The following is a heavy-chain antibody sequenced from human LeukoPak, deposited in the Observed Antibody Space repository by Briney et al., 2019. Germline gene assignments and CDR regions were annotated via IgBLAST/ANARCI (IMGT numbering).Heavy chain of an antibody. Sequence: GGSLRLSCAASGFTFSPYAMDWVRQAPGKGLQWVSAFSRRGTTHYADSVKGRFTVSRDNSKNEVYLQMNSLRIDDTGIYYCAREQAGTSGWYTLDYWGQGTVVTVSS. CDR2: FSRRGTT. V-gene: IGHV3-23*01. CDR3: AREQAGTSGWYTLDY. D-gene: IGHD6-13*01. CDR1: GFTFSPYA. J-gene: IGHJ4*02.